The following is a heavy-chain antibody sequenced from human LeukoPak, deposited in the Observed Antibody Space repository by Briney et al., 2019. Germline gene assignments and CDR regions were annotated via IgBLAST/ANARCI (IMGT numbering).Heavy chain of an antibody. D-gene: IGHD6-19*01. V-gene: IGHV3-21*01. CDR1: GFTFSDYT. CDR3: ARAIAVAGPYYFDY. Sequence: NPGGSLRLSCAASGFTFSDYTMNWVRQAPGKGLEGVSSIGSVTTYIYYADSVKGRFTISRDNAKNSLSLQMNSLRAEDTAVYYCARAIAVAGPYYFDYWGQGTLVTVSS. J-gene: IGHJ4*02. CDR2: IGSVTTYI.